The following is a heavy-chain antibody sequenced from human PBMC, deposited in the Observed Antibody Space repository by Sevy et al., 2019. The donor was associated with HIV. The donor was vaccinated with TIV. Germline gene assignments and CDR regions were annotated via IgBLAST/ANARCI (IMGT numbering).Heavy chain of an antibody. D-gene: IGHD2-21*02. J-gene: IGHJ4*02. Sequence: GGSLRLSCAASGFTFSSYAMHWVRQAPGKGLEWVAVISYDGSNKYYADSVKGRFTISRDNSKNTLYLQMNSLRAEDTAVYYCAREGADIVVMTAPIDYWGQGTLVTVSS. CDR3: AREGADIVVMTAPIDY. CDR2: ISYDGSNK. V-gene: IGHV3-30-3*01. CDR1: GFTFSSYA.